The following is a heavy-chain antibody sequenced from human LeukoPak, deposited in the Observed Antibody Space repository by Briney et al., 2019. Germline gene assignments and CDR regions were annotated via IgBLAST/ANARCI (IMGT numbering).Heavy chain of an antibody. D-gene: IGHD3-22*01. V-gene: IGHV3-15*01. CDR3: TTVTSYYDSSGQDAFDI. Sequence: GGSLRLSCAASGFTFSNAWMSWVRQAPGKGLEWVGRIKSKTDGGTTDYAAPVRGRFTISRDDSKNTLYLQMNSLKTEDTAVYYCTTVTSYYDSSGQDAFDIWGQGTMVTVSS. CDR1: GFTFSNAW. J-gene: IGHJ3*02. CDR2: IKSKTDGGTT.